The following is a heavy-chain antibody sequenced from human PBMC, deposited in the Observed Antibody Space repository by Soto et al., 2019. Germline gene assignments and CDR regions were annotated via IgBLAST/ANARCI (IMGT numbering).Heavy chain of an antibody. CDR1: GFTFSSYA. J-gene: IGHJ4*02. CDR3: AKDQGRVVVITTFDY. V-gene: IGHV3-23*01. CDR2: ISGSGGST. D-gene: IGHD3-22*01. Sequence: SGGSLRLSCAASGFTFSSYAMSWVRQAPGKGLEWVSAISGSGGSTYYADSVKGRFTISRDNSKNTLYLQMNSLRAEDTAVYYCAKDQGRVVVITTFDYWGQGTLVTVSS.